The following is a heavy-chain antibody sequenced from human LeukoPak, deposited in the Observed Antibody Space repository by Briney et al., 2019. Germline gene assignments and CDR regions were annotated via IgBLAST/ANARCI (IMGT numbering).Heavy chain of an antibody. J-gene: IGHJ1*01. Sequence: PGGSLRLSCAASGFTFSSYSMSWVRQAPGKGLEWVSVIYSGGSTYYADSVKGRFTISRHNSKNTLYLQMNSLRAEDTAVYYCARDTYSSGWYPEYFQHWGQGTLVTVSS. CDR2: IYSGGST. V-gene: IGHV3-53*04. D-gene: IGHD6-19*01. CDR3: ARDTYSSGWYPEYFQH. CDR1: GFTFSSYS.